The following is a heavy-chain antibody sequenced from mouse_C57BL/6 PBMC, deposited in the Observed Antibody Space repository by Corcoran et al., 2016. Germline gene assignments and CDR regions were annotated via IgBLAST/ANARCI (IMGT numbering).Heavy chain of an antibody. J-gene: IGHJ2*01. CDR1: GYTFTDYY. CDR3: ARRELVYYSKPYYFDY. Sequence: EVQLQQSGPELVKPGASVKISCKASGYTFTDYYMNWVKQSHGKSLEWIGDINPNNGGTSYNQKFKGKATLTVDKSSSTAYMELRSLTSEDSAVYYCARRELVYYSKPYYFDYWGQGTTLTVSS. D-gene: IGHD2-5*01. V-gene: IGHV1-26*01. CDR2: INPNNGGT.